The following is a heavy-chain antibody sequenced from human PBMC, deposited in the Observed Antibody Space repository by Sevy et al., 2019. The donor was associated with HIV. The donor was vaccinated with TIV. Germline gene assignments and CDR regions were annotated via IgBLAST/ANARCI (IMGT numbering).Heavy chain of an antibody. D-gene: IGHD6-19*01. CDR3: VRDLGIAVAGTIYYDSSGKGAFDI. CDR2: ISSSGSTI. J-gene: IGHJ3*02. Sequence: GGSLRLSCAASGFTFSDYYMSWIRQAPGKGLEWVSYISSSGSTIYYADSVKGRFTISRDNAKNSLYLQMNSLRAEDTAVYYCVRDLGIAVAGTIYYDSSGKGAFDIWGQGTMVTVSS. CDR1: GFTFSDYY. V-gene: IGHV3-11*01.